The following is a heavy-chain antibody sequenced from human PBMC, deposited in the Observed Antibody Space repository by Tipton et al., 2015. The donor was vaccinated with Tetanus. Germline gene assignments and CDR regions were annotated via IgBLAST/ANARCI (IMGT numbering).Heavy chain of an antibody. Sequence: GEALVRGGYYWDWIRQPPGKGLEWIGSIYYSGSSYYNPSLESRVTISLDTSKNRFSLKLTSVTAADAAVYYCARPSTTVTPRAFDVWGQGTMVTVSS. D-gene: IGHD4-17*01. V-gene: IGHV4-39*01. CDR3: ARPSTTVTPRAFDV. CDR1: GEALVRGGYY. CDR2: IYYSGSS. J-gene: IGHJ3*01.